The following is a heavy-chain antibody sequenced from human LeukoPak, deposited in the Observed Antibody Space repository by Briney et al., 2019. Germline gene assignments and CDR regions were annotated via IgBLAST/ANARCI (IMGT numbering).Heavy chain of an antibody. CDR3: AKDPPLGDVVVAATIDY. J-gene: IGHJ4*02. D-gene: IGHD2-15*01. CDR2: ISGSGGST. V-gene: IGHV3-23*01. Sequence: SGGSLRLSCAASGFTFSSYAMSWVRQAPGKGLEWVSAISGSGGSTYYADSVKGRFTISRDNSKNTLYLQMNSLRAEDTAVYYCAKDPPLGDVVVAATIDYWGQGTLVTVSS. CDR1: GFTFSSYA.